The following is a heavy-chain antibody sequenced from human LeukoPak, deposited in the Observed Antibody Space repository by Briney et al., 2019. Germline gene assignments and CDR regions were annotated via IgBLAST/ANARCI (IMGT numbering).Heavy chain of an antibody. CDR1: GFTFSSYW. CDR3: ARNMDIVATIEDAFDI. CDR2: IKRDGSEK. V-gene: IGHV3-7*01. D-gene: IGHD5-12*01. Sequence: GGSLRLSCAASGFTFSSYWMSWVRQAPGKGLEWVANIKRDGSEKYYVDSVKGRFTISRDNAKNSLYLQMNSLRAEDTAVYYCARNMDIVATIEDAFDIWGQGTMVTVSS. J-gene: IGHJ3*02.